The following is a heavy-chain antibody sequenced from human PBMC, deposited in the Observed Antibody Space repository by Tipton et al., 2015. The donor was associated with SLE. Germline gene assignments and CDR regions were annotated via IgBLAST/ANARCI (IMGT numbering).Heavy chain of an antibody. CDR2: IYHSGST. J-gene: IGHJ3*02. Sequence: LRLSCAVSGYSISSGYYWGWIRQPPGKGLEWIGSIYHSGSTYYNPSLKSRVTISVDTSKNQFSLKLSSVTAADTAVYYCARQPQHWADAFDIWGQGTMVTVPS. D-gene: IGHD7-27*01. CDR3: ARQPQHWADAFDI. CDR1: GYSISSGYY. V-gene: IGHV4-38-2*01.